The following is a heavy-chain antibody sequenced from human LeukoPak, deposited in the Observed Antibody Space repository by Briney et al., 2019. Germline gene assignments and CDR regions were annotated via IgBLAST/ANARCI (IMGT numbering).Heavy chain of an antibody. D-gene: IGHD3-3*01. CDR3: ARRPTEEVYDFWSGRVFDP. J-gene: IGHJ5*02. Sequence: PSETLSLTCAVSGYSISSGYYWGWIRQPPGKGLEWIGSIYHSGSTYYNPSLKSRVTISVDTSQNQFSLKLSSVTAADTAVYYCARRPTEEVYDFWSGRVFDPWGQGTLVTVSS. CDR1: GYSISSGYY. CDR2: IYHSGST. V-gene: IGHV4-38-2*01.